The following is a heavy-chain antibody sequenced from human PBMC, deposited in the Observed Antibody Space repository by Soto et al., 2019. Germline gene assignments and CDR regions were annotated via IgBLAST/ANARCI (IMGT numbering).Heavy chain of an antibody. CDR2: INSDGSST. V-gene: IGHV3-74*01. Sequence: GGSLRLSCAASGFTFSSYWMHWVRQAPGKGLVWVSRINSDGSSTCYADSVKGRFTISRDNAKNTLYLQMNSLRAEDTAVYYCARASEYDPRYYYYYGMDVWGQGTTVTVSS. D-gene: IGHD1-1*01. J-gene: IGHJ6*02. CDR1: GFTFSSYW. CDR3: ARASEYDPRYYYYYGMDV.